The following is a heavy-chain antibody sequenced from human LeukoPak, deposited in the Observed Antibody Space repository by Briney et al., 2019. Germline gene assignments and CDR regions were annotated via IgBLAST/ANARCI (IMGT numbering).Heavy chain of an antibody. V-gene: IGHV3-74*01. J-gene: IGHJ6*02. CDR1: GFTFSSYW. D-gene: IGHD1-26*01. Sequence: GGSLRLSCAASGFTFSSYWMHWVRHAPGKGRVWVSRINSEGSSTSYADSVKGRFTIFRDNAKTTLYLQMNSLRAEDTAVYYCARATVAHYYSYGMDVWGQGTTVTVSS. CDR3: ARATVAHYYSYGMDV. CDR2: INSEGSST.